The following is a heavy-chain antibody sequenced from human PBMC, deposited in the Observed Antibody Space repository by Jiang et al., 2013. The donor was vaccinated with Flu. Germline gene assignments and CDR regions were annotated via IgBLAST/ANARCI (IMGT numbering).Heavy chain of an antibody. CDR3: ARGGARPGSLRYFDWLSIGPFDY. D-gene: IGHD3-9*01. CDR2: ISAYNGNT. J-gene: IGHJ4*02. V-gene: IGHV1-18*01. Sequence: EWMGWISAYNGNTNYAQKLQGRVTMTTDTSTSTAYMELRSLRSDDTAVYYCARGGARPGSLRYFDWLSIGPFDYWGQGTLVTVSS.